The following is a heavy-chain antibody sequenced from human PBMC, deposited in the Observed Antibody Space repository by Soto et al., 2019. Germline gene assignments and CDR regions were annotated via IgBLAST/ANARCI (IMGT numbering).Heavy chain of an antibody. Sequence: QVQLQESGPGLVKPSQTLSLTCTVSGDSINSGAYYWSWICQHPGKGLEWIGYIYYSGNTYYNPSLKSRVTISLDTSKNQFSLNLSSVTAADTAVYYCAKAPPSSSVYRGYYFDFWGQGTLITVSS. D-gene: IGHD3-22*01. V-gene: IGHV4-31*03. CDR1: GDSINSGAYY. J-gene: IGHJ4*02. CDR2: IYYSGNT. CDR3: AKAPPSSSVYRGYYFDF.